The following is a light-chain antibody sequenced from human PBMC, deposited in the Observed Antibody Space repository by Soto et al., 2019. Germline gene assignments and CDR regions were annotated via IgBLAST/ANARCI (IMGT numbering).Light chain of an antibody. J-gene: IGLJ2*01. CDR2: SDN. CDR1: SSNIGSNP. Sequence: QSVLTQPPSASGTPGQRVTISCSGSSSNIGSNPVSWYQQLPGTAPKSHIYSDNQRPSGVPDRISGSRSGTSASLAISGLQSEDEAEYYCAAWDDSLRGRVFGGGTKLTVL. CDR3: AAWDDSLRGRV. V-gene: IGLV1-44*01.